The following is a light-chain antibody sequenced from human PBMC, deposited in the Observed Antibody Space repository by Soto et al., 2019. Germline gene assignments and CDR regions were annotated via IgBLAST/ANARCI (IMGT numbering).Light chain of an antibody. V-gene: IGLV1-44*01. CDR2: SNN. CDR3: AAWDDSLNGYV. Sequence: QSVRTQPPSASGTPGQRVTISCSGSSSNIGSNTVNWYQQLPGTAPKLLIYSNNQRPSGVPDRFSGSKSGTSASLAISGLQSEDGADYYCAAWDDSLNGYVFGTGTKVTVL. J-gene: IGLJ1*01. CDR1: SSNIGSNT.